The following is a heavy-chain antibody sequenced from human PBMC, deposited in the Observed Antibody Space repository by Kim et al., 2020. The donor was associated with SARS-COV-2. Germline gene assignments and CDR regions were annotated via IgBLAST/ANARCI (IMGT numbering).Heavy chain of an antibody. D-gene: IGHD4-17*01. V-gene: IGHV4-39*07. J-gene: IGHJ4*02. Sequence: SETLSLTCTVSGGSISSSSYYWGWIRQPPGKGLEWIGSIYYSGSTYYNPSLKSRVTISVDTSKNQFSLKLSSVTAADTAVYYCARGGLYGDYVDYWGQGT. CDR1: GGSISSSSYY. CDR2: IYYSGST. CDR3: ARGGLYGDYVDY.